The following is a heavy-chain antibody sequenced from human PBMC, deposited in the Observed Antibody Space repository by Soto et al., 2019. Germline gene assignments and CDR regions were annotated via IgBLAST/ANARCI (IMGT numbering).Heavy chain of an antibody. J-gene: IGHJ6*02. CDR2: INAGNGNT. Sequence: ASVKVSCKASGYTFTSCAMHWVRQAPGQRLEWMGWINAGNGNTKYSQKFQGRVTITRDTSASTAYMELSSLRSEDTAVYYCARDDCSSTSCYEDYYYYGMDVWGQGTTVTVSS. CDR3: ARDDCSSTSCYEDYYYYGMDV. V-gene: IGHV1-3*01. D-gene: IGHD2-2*01. CDR1: GYTFTSCA.